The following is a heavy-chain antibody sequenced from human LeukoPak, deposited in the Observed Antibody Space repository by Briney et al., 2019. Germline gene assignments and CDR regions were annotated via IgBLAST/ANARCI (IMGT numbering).Heavy chain of an antibody. CDR1: GFTFSSYE. D-gene: IGHD5-18*01. CDR3: ATSGPSYGAFGLFDH. Sequence: GSLRLSCAASGFTFSSYEMNWVRQAPGKGLEWVSFISSSGSAIHYADSVRGRFTISRDNSKNTLYLQMNSLRAEDTAVYYCATSGPSYGAFGLFDHWGQGTLVTVSS. V-gene: IGHV3-48*03. CDR2: ISSSGSAI. J-gene: IGHJ4*02.